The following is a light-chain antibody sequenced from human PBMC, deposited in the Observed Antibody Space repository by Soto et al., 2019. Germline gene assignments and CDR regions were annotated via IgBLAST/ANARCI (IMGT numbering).Light chain of an antibody. J-gene: IGKJ1*01. Sequence: DIQMTQSPSSLSASIGDRVTITCRASRGINTYVNWYQQKPGKAPKLLIFSAPNLQGGVPSRFSGTGSGTDFTFTISSLLPEDFATYYCQQTYTTPRTFGQGTKVDIK. CDR2: SAP. CDR1: RGINTY. V-gene: IGKV1-39*01. CDR3: QQTYTTPRT.